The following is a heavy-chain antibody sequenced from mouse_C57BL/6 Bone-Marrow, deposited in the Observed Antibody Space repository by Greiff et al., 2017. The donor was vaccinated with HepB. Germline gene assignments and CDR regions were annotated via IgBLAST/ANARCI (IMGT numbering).Heavy chain of an antibody. CDR1: GYTFTSYT. CDR2: INPSSGYT. J-gene: IGHJ1*03. Sequence: VQLQQSGAELARPGASVKMSCKASGYTFTSYTMHWVKQRPGQGLEWIGYINPSSGYTKYNQKFKDKATLTADKSSSTAYMQLSSLTSEDSAVYYCARGRDYDYDEVAYGYFDVWGTGTTVTVSS. D-gene: IGHD2-4*01. CDR3: ARGRDYDYDEVAYGYFDV. V-gene: IGHV1-4*01.